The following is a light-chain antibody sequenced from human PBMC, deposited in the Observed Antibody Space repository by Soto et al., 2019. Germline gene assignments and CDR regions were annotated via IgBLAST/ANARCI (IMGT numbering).Light chain of an antibody. CDR3: SSYTSSSTLV. CDR2: DVS. J-gene: IGLJ1*01. V-gene: IGLV2-14*01. Sequence: HSDLPQPASVSVSPGQSITISCTRTSSDVGGYNYVSWYQQHPGKAPKLMIYDVSNRPSGVSNRFSGSKSGNTASLTISGLQAEDEADYYCSSYTSSSTLVFGTGTKVTVL. CDR1: SSDVGGYNY.